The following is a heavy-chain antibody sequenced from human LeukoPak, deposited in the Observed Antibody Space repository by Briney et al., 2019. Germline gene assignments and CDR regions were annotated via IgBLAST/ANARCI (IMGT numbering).Heavy chain of an antibody. D-gene: IGHD6-19*01. CDR3: ARVDDSSGWYGGLFDY. CDR1: GGSISSGGYY. CDR2: IYYSGST. Sequence: PSETLSHTCTVSGGSISSGGYYWSWVRQHPGKGLEWIGYIYYSGSTYYNPSLKSRVTISVDTSKNQFSLKLSSVTAADTAVYYCARVDDSSGWYGGLFDYWGQGTLVTVSS. V-gene: IGHV4-31*03. J-gene: IGHJ4*02.